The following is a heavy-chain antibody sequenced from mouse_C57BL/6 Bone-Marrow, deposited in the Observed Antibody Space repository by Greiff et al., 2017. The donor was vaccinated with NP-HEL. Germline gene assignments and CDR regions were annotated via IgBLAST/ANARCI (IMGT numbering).Heavy chain of an antibody. Sequence: EVQLQESGGGLVKPGGSLKLSCAASGFTFSSYAMSWVRQTPEKRLEWVATISDGGSYTYYPDNVKGRFTISRDNAKNNLYLQMSHLKSEDTAMYYCAREGLDYAMDYWGQGTSVTVSS. D-gene: IGHD3-3*01. V-gene: IGHV5-4*01. CDR2: ISDGGSYT. J-gene: IGHJ4*01. CDR1: GFTFSSYA. CDR3: AREGLDYAMDY.